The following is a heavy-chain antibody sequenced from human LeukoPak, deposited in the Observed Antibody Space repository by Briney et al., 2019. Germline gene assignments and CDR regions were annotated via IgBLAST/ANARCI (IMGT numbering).Heavy chain of an antibody. Sequence: ASVKVSCKASGYTFTSYGISWVRQAPGQGLEWMGWMNPNSGNTGYAQKFQGRVTITRNTSISTAYMELSSLRGDDTAVYYCARPRAPVTRISSFDMWGQGTMVTVSS. CDR2: MNPNSGNT. V-gene: IGHV1-8*03. CDR1: GYTFTSYG. J-gene: IGHJ3*02. D-gene: IGHD2/OR15-2a*01. CDR3: ARPRAPVTRISSFDM.